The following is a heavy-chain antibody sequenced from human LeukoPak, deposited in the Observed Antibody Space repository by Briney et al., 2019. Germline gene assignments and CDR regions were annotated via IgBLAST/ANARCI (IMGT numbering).Heavy chain of an antibody. D-gene: IGHD2-15*01. V-gene: IGHV4-59*12. CDR3: AREVGEVAVASETYYYYGMDV. J-gene: IGHJ6*02. CDR2: IYYSGST. Sequence: SETLSLTCTVSGGSISSYYWSWIRQPPGKGLEWIGYIYYSGSTNYNPSLKSRVTISVDTSKNQFSLKLSSVTAADTAVYYCAREVGEVAVASETYYYYGMDVWGQGTTVTVSS. CDR1: GGSISSYY.